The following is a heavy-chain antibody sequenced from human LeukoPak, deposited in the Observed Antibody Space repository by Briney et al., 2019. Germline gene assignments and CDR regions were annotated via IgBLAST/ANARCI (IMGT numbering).Heavy chain of an antibody. Sequence: VGSVKLSCEASGFTFTGYYMHWVRQAPGQGLEWISWINTNSGGTNYAHKVQGRVTITRVTSNSTPYLQMSRLRADDTAVYYCAIDGRYSYWFDPWGQGTLVTVSS. CDR2: INTNSGGT. D-gene: IGHD5-18*01. V-gene: IGHV1-2*02. CDR1: GFTFTGYY. J-gene: IGHJ5*02. CDR3: AIDGRYSYWFDP.